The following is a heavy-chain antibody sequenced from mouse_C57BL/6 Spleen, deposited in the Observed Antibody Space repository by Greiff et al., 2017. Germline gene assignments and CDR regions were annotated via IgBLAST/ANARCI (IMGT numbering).Heavy chain of an antibody. CDR1: GYAFSSYW. J-gene: IGHJ4*01. D-gene: IGHD1-1*01. CDR2: IYPGDGDT. V-gene: IGHV1-80*01. Sequence: VQLVESGAELVKPGASVKISCKASGYAFSSYWMNWVKQRPGKGLEWIGQIYPGDGDTNYNGKFKGKATLTADKTSCTASMQLSSLTSEDSAVYFCAYGSSYNYALDYWGQGTSGTVSS. CDR3: AYGSSYNYALDY.